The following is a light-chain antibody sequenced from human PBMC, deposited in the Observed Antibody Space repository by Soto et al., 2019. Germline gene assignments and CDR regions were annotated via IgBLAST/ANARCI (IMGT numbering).Light chain of an antibody. CDR3: QQYGNSPRS. CDR1: QSVSSNY. Sequence: EIVLTQSPDTLSLSPGERATLSCRASQSVSSNYLAWYQQTPGQAPRLLIYGASSRATGIPDRFSGSGSGTDFTLTISRLEPEDFAVYYCQQYGNSPRSFGQGTKVEIK. CDR2: GAS. V-gene: IGKV3-20*01. J-gene: IGKJ1*01.